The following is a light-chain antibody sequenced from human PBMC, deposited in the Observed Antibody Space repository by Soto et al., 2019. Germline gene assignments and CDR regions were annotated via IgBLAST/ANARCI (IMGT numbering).Light chain of an antibody. CDR3: LQYNTYPRT. CDR2: GAS. Sequence: EIVLTQSPGTLSLSSGERATLSCRASQSVTTNYLAWYQQRPGLAPRLLIFGASTRATGIPDRFSGSGSGTEFTLTISRLEPEDFATYYCLQYNTYPRTFGQGTNLEIK. CDR1: QSVTTNY. J-gene: IGKJ2*01. V-gene: IGKV3-20*01.